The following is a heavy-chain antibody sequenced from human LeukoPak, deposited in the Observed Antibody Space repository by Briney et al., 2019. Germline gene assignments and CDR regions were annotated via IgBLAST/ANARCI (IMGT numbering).Heavy chain of an antibody. CDR3: ARVNPGYSSGWSNWFDP. D-gene: IGHD6-19*01. CDR2: IYHSGST. V-gene: IGHV4-38-2*02. CDR1: GYSISSGYY. Sequence: SETLSLTCTVSGYSISSGYYWGWIRQPPGKGLEWIGSIYHSGSTYYNPSLKSRVTISVDTSKNQFSLKLSSVTAADTAVYYCARVNPGYSSGWSNWFDPWGQGTLVTVSS. J-gene: IGHJ5*02.